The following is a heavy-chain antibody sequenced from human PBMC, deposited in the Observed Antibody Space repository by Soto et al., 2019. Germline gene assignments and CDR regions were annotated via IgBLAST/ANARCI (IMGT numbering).Heavy chain of an antibody. D-gene: IGHD3-16*01. CDR1: GYGFTWFN. J-gene: IGHJ4*02. V-gene: IGHV1-18*01. CDR2: INAGNGNT. CDR3: ARDWFGIDY. Sequence: GASGRVSCKGSGYGFTWFNKHWVRQAPGQRLEWMGWINAGNGNTNYAQKLQGRVTMTTDTSTNTAYMELRSLRSDDTAVYYCARDWFGIDYWGQGTLVTVSS.